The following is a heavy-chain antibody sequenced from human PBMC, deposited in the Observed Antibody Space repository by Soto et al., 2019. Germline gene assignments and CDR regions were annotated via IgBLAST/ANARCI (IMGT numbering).Heavy chain of an antibody. CDR2: INPSGGST. Sequence: ASVKVSCKASGYTFTSYYMHWVRQAPGQGLEWMGIINPSGGSTSYAQKFQGRVTMTRDTSTSTVYMELSSLRSEDTAVYYCARNMPRYDFWSGPPDYWGQGTLVTV. CDR3: ARNMPRYDFWSGPPDY. D-gene: IGHD3-3*01. CDR1: GYTFTSYY. J-gene: IGHJ4*02. V-gene: IGHV1-46*01.